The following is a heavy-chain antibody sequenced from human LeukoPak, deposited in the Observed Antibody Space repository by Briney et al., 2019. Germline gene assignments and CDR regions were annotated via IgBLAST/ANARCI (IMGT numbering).Heavy chain of an antibody. V-gene: IGHV3-23*01. D-gene: IGHD2-21*01. J-gene: IGHJ4*02. CDR3: AKGFCGGDGCRYYFDY. Sequence: PGGSLRLSCAAAGFNFRSYGMSWVRQAPGKGLEWVSAISGGGESTSYADSVKARFPISRDNSKDTLYLQMTSLRAEDTAVYYCAKGFCGGDGCRYYFDYWGQETLVTVSS. CDR2: ISGGGEST. CDR1: GFNFRSYG.